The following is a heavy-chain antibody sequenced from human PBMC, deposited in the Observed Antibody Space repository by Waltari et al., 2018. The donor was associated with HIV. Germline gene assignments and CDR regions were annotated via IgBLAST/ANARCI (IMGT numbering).Heavy chain of an antibody. CDR1: GDSISSSYYY. CDR2: IYYSGST. Sequence: QLQLQESGPGLVKPSETLSLTCSVSGDSISSSYYYWGWIRQPPGKGLEWIGSIYYSGSTYDNPSLKSRVTISVDTSKNQFSLKLSSVTAADTAIYYCARHEPRNTWFDPWGQGTLVTVS. CDR3: ARHEPRNTWFDP. J-gene: IGHJ5*02. V-gene: IGHV4-39*01.